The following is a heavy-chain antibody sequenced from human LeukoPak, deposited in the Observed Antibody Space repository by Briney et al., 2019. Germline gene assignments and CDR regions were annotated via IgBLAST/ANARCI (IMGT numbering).Heavy chain of an antibody. J-gene: IGHJ4*02. V-gene: IGHV3-15*01. D-gene: IGHD2-2*01. CDR2: IKSKTDGGTT. Sequence: GGSLRLSCAASGFTFSNAWMSWVRQAPGKGLEWVGRIKSKTDGGTTDYAAPVKGRFTISRDDSKNTLYLQMNSLKTEDTAVYYCTRGVVPAAESDYWGQGTLVTVSS. CDR3: TRGVVPAAESDY. CDR1: GFTFSNAW.